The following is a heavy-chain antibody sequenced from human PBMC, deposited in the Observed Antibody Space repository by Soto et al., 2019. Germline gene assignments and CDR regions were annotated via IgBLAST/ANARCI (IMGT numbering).Heavy chain of an antibody. J-gene: IGHJ4*02. CDR3: AKDRPPKRTYYYDSSGYSTFWY. CDR1: GFTFSSYA. CDR2: ISGSGGST. D-gene: IGHD3-22*01. V-gene: IGHV3-23*01. Sequence: GGSLRLSCAASGFTFSSYAMSWVRQAPGKGLEWVSAISGSGGSTYYADSVKGRFTISRDYSKNTLYLQMNSLRAEDTAVYYCAKDRPPKRTYYYDSSGYSTFWYWGQGTLVTVSS.